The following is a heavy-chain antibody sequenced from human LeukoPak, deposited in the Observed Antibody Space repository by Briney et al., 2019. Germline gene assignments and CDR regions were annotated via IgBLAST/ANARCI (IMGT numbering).Heavy chain of an antibody. J-gene: IGHJ6*02. CDR2: ISAYNGNT. CDR1: GYTFTSYG. CDR3: ARDLKVFYYDKTKEPYGMDV. D-gene: IGHD3-22*01. V-gene: IGHV1-18*01. Sequence: ASVKVSCKASGYTFTSYGISWVRQAPGQGLEWMGWISAYNGNTNYAQKLQGRVTMTTDTSTSTAYMELRSLRSDDTAVYYCARDLKVFYYDKTKEPYGMDVWGQGTTVTVSS.